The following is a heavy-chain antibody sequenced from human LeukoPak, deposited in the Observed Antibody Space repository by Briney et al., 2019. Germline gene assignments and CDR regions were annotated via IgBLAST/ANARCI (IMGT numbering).Heavy chain of an antibody. CDR3: ARGPVPKAGNDY. V-gene: IGHV4-38-2*02. CDR2: IYHTGST. D-gene: IGHD4-17*01. J-gene: IGHJ4*02. Sequence: SETLSLTCTVSGYSISNGYYWGWIRQPPGKGLEWIGTIYHTGSTYYNPSLKSRVTISVDTSKNQFSLKLSSVTAADTAVYYCARGPVPKAGNDYWGQGTLVTVSS. CDR1: GYSISNGYY.